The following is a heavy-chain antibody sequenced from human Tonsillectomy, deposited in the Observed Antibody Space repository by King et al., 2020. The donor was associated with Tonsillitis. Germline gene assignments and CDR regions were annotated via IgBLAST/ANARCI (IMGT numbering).Heavy chain of an antibody. CDR3: AKEIKQVAGDWYFDL. CDR1: GFTFSLYG. D-gene: IGHD6-19*01. CDR2: IGNDGSGT. Sequence: HVQLVESGGGVVQPGRSLRLSCAASGFTFSLYGMHWVRQSPGEGLEWVAGIGNDGSGTYYAYSVKGRFTLSRDNSENTLYMQMNSLRVEDTVVYYCAKEIKQVAGDWYFDLWGRGTLVIVSS. V-gene: IGHV3-30*18. J-gene: IGHJ2*01.